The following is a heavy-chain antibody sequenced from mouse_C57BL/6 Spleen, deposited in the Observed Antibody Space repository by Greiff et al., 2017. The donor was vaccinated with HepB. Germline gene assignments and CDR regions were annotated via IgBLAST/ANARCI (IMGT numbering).Heavy chain of an antibody. CDR1: GYTFTDYY. CDR3: ARDPTAQATAWFAY. V-gene: IGHV1-76*01. D-gene: IGHD3-2*02. CDR2: IYPGSGNT. J-gene: IGHJ3*01. Sequence: QVQLQQSGAELVRPGASVKLSCKASGYTFTDYYINWVKQRPGQGLEWIARIYPGSGNTYYNEKFKGKATLTAEKSSSTAYMQLSSLTSEDSAVYFCARDPTAQATAWFAYWGQGTLVTVSA.